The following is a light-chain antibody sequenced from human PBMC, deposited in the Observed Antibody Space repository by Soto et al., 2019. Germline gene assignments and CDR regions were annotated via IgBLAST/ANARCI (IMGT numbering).Light chain of an antibody. CDR2: KAS. V-gene: IGKV1-5*03. J-gene: IGKJ1*01. Sequence: DIQMTQSPSTLSASVGDRVTITCRASQSISTWLAWYQQKPGKAPKLLIYKASSLESGVPSRFSGSASGTEFTLTISSLQPDDFATYYCQQYHNYVWTFGQGTKVEIK. CDR1: QSISTW. CDR3: QQYHNYVWT.